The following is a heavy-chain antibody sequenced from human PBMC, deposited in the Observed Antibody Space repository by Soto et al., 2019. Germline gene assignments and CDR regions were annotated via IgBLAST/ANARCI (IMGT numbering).Heavy chain of an antibody. J-gene: IGHJ4*02. D-gene: IGHD3-22*01. Sequence: SETLSLTCTVSGGSISSGGYYWSWIRQHPGKGLEWIGYIYYSGSTYYNPSLKSRVTISVDTSKNQFSLKLSSVTAADTAVYYCARVRITMLVVFDYWGQGTLVTVSS. CDR3: ARVRITMLVVFDY. CDR1: GGSISSGGYY. CDR2: IYYSGST. V-gene: IGHV4-31*03.